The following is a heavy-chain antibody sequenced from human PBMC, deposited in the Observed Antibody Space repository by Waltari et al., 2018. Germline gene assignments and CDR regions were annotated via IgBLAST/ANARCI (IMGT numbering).Heavy chain of an antibody. V-gene: IGHV4-39*07. CDR2: IYYSGST. D-gene: IGHD6-13*01. CDR1: GGSISSSMHY. Sequence: QLQLQESGPGLVKPSETLSLTCTVSGGSISSSMHYWGWIRQPPGKGLEWIGRIYYSGSTYFTPSLKSRVTMSVDTSKNQFSLKLSSVTAADTAVYYCARSSGGSSWANYFDYWGQGTLVTVSS. J-gene: IGHJ4*02. CDR3: ARSSGGSSWANYFDY.